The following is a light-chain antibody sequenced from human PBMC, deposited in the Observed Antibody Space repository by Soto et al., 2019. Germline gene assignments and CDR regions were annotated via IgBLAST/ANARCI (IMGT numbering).Light chain of an antibody. Sequence: DIQMTQSPSTLSGSVGDRVTITCRASQTIRSWLAWYQQKPGKAPKLLIYKASTLKSGVPSRFSGSGSGTDFTLTISSLQPEDFATYYCQQSYSTPWTFGQGTKVDIK. CDR3: QQSYSTPWT. J-gene: IGKJ1*01. V-gene: IGKV1-5*03. CDR2: KAS. CDR1: QTIRSW.